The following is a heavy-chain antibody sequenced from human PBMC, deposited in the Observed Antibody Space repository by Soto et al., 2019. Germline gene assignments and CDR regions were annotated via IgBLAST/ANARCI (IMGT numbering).Heavy chain of an antibody. CDR2: IVPIVDTS. J-gene: IGHJ4*02. CDR1: GGTCSSYT. Sequence: QVQLVQSGAEVRQPASSVKVSCKTSGGTCSSYTISWVRQAPGHGLEWMGGIVPIVDTSTYAQKFQGRVTITADETTSTVYMELSSLRSDDTAVYYCVRVVAIPGYPDNWGQGTLVTVSS. CDR3: VRVVAIPGYPDN. V-gene: IGHV1-69*12. D-gene: IGHD5-12*01.